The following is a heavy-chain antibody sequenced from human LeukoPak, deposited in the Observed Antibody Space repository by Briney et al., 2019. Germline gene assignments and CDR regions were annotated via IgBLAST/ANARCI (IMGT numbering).Heavy chain of an antibody. CDR1: GFTFDDYA. CDR3: AKYTREFDY. Sequence: GRSLRLSCAASGFTFDDYAMHWVRQAPGKGLEWVSGISWNSGSIGYADSVKGRFTISRDNSKNTLYLQMNSLRAEDTAIYYCAKYTREFDYWGQGTLVTVSS. CDR2: ISWNSGSI. J-gene: IGHJ4*02. V-gene: IGHV3-9*01. D-gene: IGHD1-26*01.